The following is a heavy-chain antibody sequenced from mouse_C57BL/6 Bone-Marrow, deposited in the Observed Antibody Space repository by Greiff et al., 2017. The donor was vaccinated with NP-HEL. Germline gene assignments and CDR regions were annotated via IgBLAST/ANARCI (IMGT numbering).Heavy chain of an antibody. CDR2: IHPNSGST. CDR1: GYTFTSYW. D-gene: IGHD1-1*02. J-gene: IGHJ2*01. CDR3: ARGELFPFCFDY. V-gene: IGHV1-64*01. Sequence: QVQLQQSGAELVKPGASVKLSCKASGYTFTSYWMHWVKQRPGQGLEWIGMIHPNSGSTNYNEKFKSKATLTVDKSSSTAYMQLSSLTSEDSAVYYCARGELFPFCFDYWGQGTTLTVSA.